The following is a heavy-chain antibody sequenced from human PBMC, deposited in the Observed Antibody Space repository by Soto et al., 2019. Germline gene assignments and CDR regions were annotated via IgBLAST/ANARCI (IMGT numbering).Heavy chain of an antibody. CDR1: GDSGTNFY. J-gene: IGHJ4*02. CDR3: ALGYSNAHGGFDS. V-gene: IGHV4-59*08. CDR2: IHKSGST. D-gene: IGHD5-18*01. Sequence: SETLSLTCTVSGDSGTNFYWNWIRQAPGKGLEWIGYIHKSGSTNYSPSLKSRVTISVDTSKSQFSLRLSSVTAADTAVYYCALGYSNAHGGFDSWGPGTLVTVSS.